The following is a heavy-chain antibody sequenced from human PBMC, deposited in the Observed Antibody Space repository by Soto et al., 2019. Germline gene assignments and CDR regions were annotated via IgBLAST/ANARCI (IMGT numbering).Heavy chain of an antibody. V-gene: IGHV2-5*02. CDR2: IYWDDDK. J-gene: IGHJ4*02. Sequence: QITLKESGPTLVKPTQTLTLTCTFSGFSLSSSGVNVGWIRQPPGKALEWLALIYWDDDKRYSPSLKSRLTITKDTPKNQVVLTMTNMDPVDTATYYCAHRPVRGGPPDYWGQGTLVTVSS. CDR3: AHRPVRGGPPDY. CDR1: GFSLSSSGVN. D-gene: IGHD3-10*01.